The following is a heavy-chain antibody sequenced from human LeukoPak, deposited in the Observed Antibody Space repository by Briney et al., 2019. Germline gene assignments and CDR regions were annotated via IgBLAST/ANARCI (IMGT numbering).Heavy chain of an antibody. CDR3: ASLSSPRASGWYFDY. CDR2: IIPIFGTA. D-gene: IGHD6-19*01. J-gene: IGHJ4*02. V-gene: IGHV1-69*13. Sequence: SVKVSCKASGGTFSSYAISWVRQAPGQGLEWMGGIIPIFGTANYAQKFQGRVTITADESTSTAYMEPSSLRSEDTAVYYCASLSSPRASGWYFDYWGQGTLVTVSS. CDR1: GGTFSSYA.